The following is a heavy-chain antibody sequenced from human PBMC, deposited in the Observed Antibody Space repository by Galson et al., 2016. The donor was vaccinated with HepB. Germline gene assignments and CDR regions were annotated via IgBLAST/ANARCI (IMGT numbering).Heavy chain of an antibody. V-gene: IGHV3-30*04. J-gene: IGHJ4*02. CDR3: ASIVVVSSAPTNYFDY. D-gene: IGHD2-2*01. Sequence: SLRLSCAASGFTFSNYDMHWVRQAPGKGLEWVALISYDGSYKYYADSVKGRFTISRDNSKDTLYLQMNSLRPEDTAVFYCASIVVVSSAPTNYFDYWGQGTLVTVSS. CDR1: GFTFSNYD. CDR2: ISYDGSYK.